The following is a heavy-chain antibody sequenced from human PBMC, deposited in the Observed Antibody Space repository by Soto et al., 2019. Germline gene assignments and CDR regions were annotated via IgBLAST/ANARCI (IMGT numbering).Heavy chain of an antibody. Sequence: SVKVSCKASVGTFSSYAISWVRQAPGQGLEWMGGIIPIFGTANYAQKFQGRVTVTADESTSTAYMELSSLRSEDTAVYYCASPKVTYCSGGSCYSGLDYWGQGTLVTASS. D-gene: IGHD2-15*01. V-gene: IGHV1-69*13. CDR3: ASPKVTYCSGGSCYSGLDY. CDR1: VGTFSSYA. CDR2: IIPIFGTA. J-gene: IGHJ4*02.